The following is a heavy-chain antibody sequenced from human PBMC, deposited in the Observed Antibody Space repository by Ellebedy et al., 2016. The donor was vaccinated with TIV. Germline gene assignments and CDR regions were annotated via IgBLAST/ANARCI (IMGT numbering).Heavy chain of an antibody. CDR3: ARLWTGVSTHFDY. V-gene: IGHV4-39*01. J-gene: IGHJ4*02. D-gene: IGHD1-1*01. Sequence: MPSETLSLTCTVPGGSISSSSYYWGWIRQPPGKGLEWIGSIYYSGSTYYNPSLKSRVTISVDTSKNQFSLKLSSVTAADTALSYCARLWTGVSTHFDYWGQGTLVPVSS. CDR1: GGSISSSSYY. CDR2: IYYSGST.